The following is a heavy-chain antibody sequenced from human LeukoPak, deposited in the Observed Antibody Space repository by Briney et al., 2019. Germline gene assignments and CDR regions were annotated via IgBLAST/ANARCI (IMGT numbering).Heavy chain of an antibody. D-gene: IGHD7-27*01. CDR2: IYTSGST. Sequence: SETLSPTCTVSGGSINSGTYYWNWIRQPAGKGLEWIGRIYTSGSTNYNPSLKSRVTISVDTSKNQFSLKLSSVTAADTAVYYCARDRANWGFNYYYMDVWGKGTTVTISS. CDR3: ARDRANWGFNYYYMDV. CDR1: GGSINSGTYY. V-gene: IGHV4-61*02. J-gene: IGHJ6*03.